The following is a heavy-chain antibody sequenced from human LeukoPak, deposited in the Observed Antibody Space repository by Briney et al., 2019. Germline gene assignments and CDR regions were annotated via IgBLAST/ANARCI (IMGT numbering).Heavy chain of an antibody. Sequence: SETLSLTCTVSGGSISSYYWSWIRQPPGKGLEWIGYIYYSGSTNYNPSLKSRVTISVDTSKNQFSLKLSSVTAADTAVYYCARSTSDGSGYYEDYWGQGTLVTVSS. V-gene: IGHV4-59*01. CDR3: ARSTSDGSGYYEDY. D-gene: IGHD3-22*01. CDR2: IYYSGST. J-gene: IGHJ4*02. CDR1: GGSISSYY.